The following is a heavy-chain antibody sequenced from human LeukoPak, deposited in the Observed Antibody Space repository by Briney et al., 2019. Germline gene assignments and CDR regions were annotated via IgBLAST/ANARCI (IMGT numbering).Heavy chain of an antibody. V-gene: IGHV4-59*12. CDR2: IYYSGIT. CDR1: GGSISSYY. D-gene: IGHD2-15*01. CDR3: ARDMGGGYCSSGSCYYGLDY. J-gene: IGHJ4*02. Sequence: SETLSLTCTVSGGSISSYYWSWIRQPPGQGLEWIGSIYYSGITYYNPSLKSRVTFSVDTSKNQFSLKLSSVTAADTAVYYCARDMGGGYCSSGSCYYGLDYWGQGTLVTVSS.